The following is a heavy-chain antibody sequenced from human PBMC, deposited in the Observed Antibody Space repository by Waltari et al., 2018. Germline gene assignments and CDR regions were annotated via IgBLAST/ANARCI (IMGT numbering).Heavy chain of an antibody. Sequence: EVQLVESGGGLVQPGGSLRLSCAASGFTFSSYAMSWVRQAPGKGLEWVSAISGSVGSTYYADSVKGRFIISRDNSKNTLYLQMNSLRAEDTAVYYCAQGGIAAAGTLPWGQGTLVTVSS. J-gene: IGHJ5*02. CDR2: ISGSVGST. CDR3: AQGGIAAAGTLP. V-gene: IGHV3-23*04. D-gene: IGHD6-13*01. CDR1: GFTFSSYA.